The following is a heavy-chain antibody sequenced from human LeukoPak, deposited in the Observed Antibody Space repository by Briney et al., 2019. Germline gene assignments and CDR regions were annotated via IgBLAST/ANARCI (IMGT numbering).Heavy chain of an antibody. V-gene: IGHV2-5*01. D-gene: IGHD3-10*01. CDR1: GFSLSTSGVG. CDR3: AHRGPGVYFDY. CDR2: IYWNDDK. J-gene: IGHJ4*02. Sequence: SGPTLVKPTQTLTLTCTFSGFSLSTSGVGVGWIRQPPGKALEWLALIYWNDDKRYSSSLKSRLTITKDTSKNQVVLTMTNMDPVDTATYYCAHRGPGVYFDYWGQGTLVTVSS.